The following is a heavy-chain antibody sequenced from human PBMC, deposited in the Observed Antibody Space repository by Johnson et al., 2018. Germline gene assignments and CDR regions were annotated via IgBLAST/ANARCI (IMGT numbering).Heavy chain of an antibody. CDR2: IKQDGREK. Sequence: VQLVQSGGGLVQPGGSLRLSCAASGFTFSSYWMSWVRQAPGKGLEWVANIKQDGREKYYVDSVTGRFTISRDNAKNSLYLQMNSLRAEATAVYYCAKVLEESIFPTIWGQGTMVTVSS. CDR1: GFTFSSYW. J-gene: IGHJ3*02. CDR3: AKVLEESIFPTI. D-gene: IGHD3-3*01. V-gene: IGHV3-7*03.